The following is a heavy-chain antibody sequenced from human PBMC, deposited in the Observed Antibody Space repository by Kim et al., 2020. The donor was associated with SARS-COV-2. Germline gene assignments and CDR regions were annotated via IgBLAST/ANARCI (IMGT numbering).Heavy chain of an antibody. Sequence: GGSLRLSCAASGFTFSDYWMHWVRQAPGKGLVWVSHINGDGSDTNYADSVKGRFTISRDNAKNSLYLQMNSLRAEDTALYYCTKDIKKTNWFDPWGQGTLVTVSS. CDR1: GFTFSDYW. CDR2: INGDGSDT. V-gene: IGHV3-74*01. CDR3: TKDIKKTNWFDP. J-gene: IGHJ5*02.